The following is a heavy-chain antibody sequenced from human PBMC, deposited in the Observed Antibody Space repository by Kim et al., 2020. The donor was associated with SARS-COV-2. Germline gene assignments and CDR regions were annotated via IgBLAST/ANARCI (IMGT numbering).Heavy chain of an antibody. CDR2: ISGSGGST. CDR3: AKDDTMIVVSSPYY. V-gene: IGHV3-23*01. D-gene: IGHD3-22*01. J-gene: IGHJ4*02. CDR1: GFTFSSYA. Sequence: GGSLRLSCAASGFTFSSYAMSWVRQAPGKGLEWVSAISGSGGSTYYADSVKGRFTISRDNSKNTLYLQMNSLRAEDTAVYYCAKDDTMIVVSSPYYWGQGTLVTVSS.